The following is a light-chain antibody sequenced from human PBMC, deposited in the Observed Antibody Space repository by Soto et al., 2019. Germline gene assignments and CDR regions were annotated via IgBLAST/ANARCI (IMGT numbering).Light chain of an antibody. CDR2: LAS. CDR1: QSVLYSSNNKNY. V-gene: IGKV4-1*01. CDR3: QQYYSTPMYT. J-gene: IGKJ2*01. Sequence: DIVMTQSPDSLAVSLGERATINCKSSQSVLYSSNNKNYLAWYQQKPGQPPKLLIYLASTRESGVPDRFSGSGSGTDFTLTISSLQAEDVAVYYCQQYYSTPMYTFGQGNKLEIK.